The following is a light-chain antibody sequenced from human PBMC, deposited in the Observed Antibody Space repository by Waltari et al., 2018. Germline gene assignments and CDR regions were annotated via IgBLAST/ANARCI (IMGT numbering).Light chain of an antibody. J-gene: IGKJ4*01. CDR2: KVS. V-gene: IGKV2-30*02. Sequence: DVVMTQSPLSLPITPGHPASMTFRSSQSLLHSNGNTYLSWFLQKPGQPPRRLIYKVSNRDSGVPDRFSGSGAGTDFTLKISRVEAEDVGVYYCMQGTHLPLTFGGGTKVEIK. CDR3: MQGTHLPLT. CDR1: QSLLHSNGNTY.